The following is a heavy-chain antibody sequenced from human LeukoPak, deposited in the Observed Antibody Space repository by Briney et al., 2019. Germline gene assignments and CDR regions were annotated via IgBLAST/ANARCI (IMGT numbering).Heavy chain of an antibody. Sequence: PSETLSLTCAVYGGSFSGYYWSWTRQPPGKGLEWIGEINHSGSTNYNPSLKSRVTISVDTSKNQFSLKLSSVTAADTAVYYCARGLDDFWSGYQDYWGQGTLVTVSS. V-gene: IGHV4-34*01. D-gene: IGHD3-3*01. CDR2: INHSGST. CDR1: GGSFSGYY. J-gene: IGHJ4*02. CDR3: ARGLDDFWSGYQDY.